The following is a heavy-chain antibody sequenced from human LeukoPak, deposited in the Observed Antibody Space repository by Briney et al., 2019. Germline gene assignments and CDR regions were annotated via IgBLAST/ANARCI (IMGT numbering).Heavy chain of an antibody. J-gene: IGHJ3*02. V-gene: IGHV3-66*04. CDR1: GFTVSSYY. CDR3: ARQTSGNYYSYVFDI. Sequence: GVSLRLFCAASGFTVSSYYMTWLREAPGKGLEWVSVNFIGGSTYYADSVKGRFTISRDNSKNALYLQMNSLRAEDTAVYYCARQTSGNYYSYVFDIWGQGTMVTVSS. D-gene: IGHD1-26*01. CDR2: NFIGGST.